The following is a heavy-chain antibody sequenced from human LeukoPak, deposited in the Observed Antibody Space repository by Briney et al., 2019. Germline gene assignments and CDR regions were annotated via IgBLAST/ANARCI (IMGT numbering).Heavy chain of an antibody. V-gene: IGHV3-21*01. D-gene: IGHD6-6*01. CDR3: ARGERKQLAPDY. Sequence: PGGSLRLSCAASGFTFSSYSMNWVRQAPGKGLEWVSSISSSSSYIYYADSVKGRFTISRDNAKNSLYLQMNSLRAEDTAVYCCARGERKQLAPDYWGQGTLVTVSS. CDR2: ISSSSSYI. CDR1: GFTFSSYS. J-gene: IGHJ4*02.